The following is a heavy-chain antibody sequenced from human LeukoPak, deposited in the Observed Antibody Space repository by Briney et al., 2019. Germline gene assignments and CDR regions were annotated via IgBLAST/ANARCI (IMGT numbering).Heavy chain of an antibody. V-gene: IGHV3-74*01. CDR1: GFIFSTSW. CDR3: VRSLGAYSY. J-gene: IGHJ4*01. D-gene: IGHD2-15*01. Sequence: GGSLRLSCAASGFIFSTSWMHWVRQAPGKGLVWVSRINTDGSITTYAGSVKGRFTISRDNAENTVYLQMNSLRAEDTAVYYCVRSLGAYSYWGHGTLVTVSS. CDR2: INTDGSIT.